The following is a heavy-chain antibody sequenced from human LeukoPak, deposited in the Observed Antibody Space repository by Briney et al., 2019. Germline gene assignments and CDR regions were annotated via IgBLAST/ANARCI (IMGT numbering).Heavy chain of an antibody. V-gene: IGHV1-18*01. CDR1: GYTFTSYG. CDR2: ISAYYGNT. J-gene: IGHJ5*02. CDR3: ARGPIVLNGPIGFDP. Sequence: GASVKASCKASGYTFTSYGISWVRQAPGQGLEWMGWISAYYGNTKYSQKVQGRVTMTTDTSTSTAYMELRSLRSDDTAVYYCARGPIVLNGPIGFDPWGQGTLVTVSS. D-gene: IGHD2-8*01.